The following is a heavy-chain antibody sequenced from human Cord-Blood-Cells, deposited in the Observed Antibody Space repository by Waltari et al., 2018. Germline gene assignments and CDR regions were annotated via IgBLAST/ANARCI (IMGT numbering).Heavy chain of an antibody. D-gene: IGHD6-6*01. CDR3: ARLKGGWHSSSSDP. J-gene: IGHJ5*02. V-gene: IGHV5-51*03. CDR1: GYSFTSHW. CDR2: SSPGDSDT. Sequence: EVQLVQSGAEVKKPGESLKISCKGSGYSFTSHWIGLVRQLPGTGLGWMGISSPGDSDTKYGPSFQGEVTISADKSISTAYLQWSSLKASDTAMYYWARLKGGWHSSSSDPWGQGTLVTVSS.